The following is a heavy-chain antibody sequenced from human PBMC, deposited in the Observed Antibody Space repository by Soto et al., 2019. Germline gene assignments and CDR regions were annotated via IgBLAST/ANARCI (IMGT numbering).Heavy chain of an antibody. CDR1: GFTFSSYG. Sequence: QVQLVESGGGVVQPGRSLRLSCAASGFTFSSYGMHWVRQAPGKGLEWVAVISYDGSNKYYADSVKGRFTISRDNSKNTLYLQMNSLRAEDTAVYYCAKYGQDIVVVPAATPYYFDYWGQGTLVTVSS. V-gene: IGHV3-30*18. CDR2: ISYDGSNK. D-gene: IGHD2-2*01. J-gene: IGHJ4*02. CDR3: AKYGQDIVVVPAATPYYFDY.